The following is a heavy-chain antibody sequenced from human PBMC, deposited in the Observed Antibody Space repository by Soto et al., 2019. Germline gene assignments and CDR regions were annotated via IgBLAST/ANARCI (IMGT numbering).Heavy chain of an antibody. J-gene: IGHJ5*02. V-gene: IGHV4-31*03. CDR2: IYYSGST. D-gene: IGHD3-3*01. CDR3: ARWWSGSRQGFDP. Sequence: QVQLQESGPGLVKPSQTLSLTCTVSGGSISSGDYYWSWIRQHPGKGLEWIGYIYYSGSTYYNPSLKSRLTMSVDTSKNQFSLKLSSVTAADTAVYYCARWWSGSRQGFDPWGQGPLVTVSS. CDR1: GGSISSGDYY.